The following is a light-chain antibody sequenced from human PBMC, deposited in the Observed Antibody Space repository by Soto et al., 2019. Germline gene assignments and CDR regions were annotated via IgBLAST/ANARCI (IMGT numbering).Light chain of an antibody. V-gene: IGKV3-20*01. CDR3: QQYGSSPT. J-gene: IGKJ4*01. CDR1: QSVSSSY. Sequence: EIVLTQPPGTLSLSPAERATLSCRASQSVSSSYLAWYQQKPGQAPRLLIYGASSRATGIPDRFSGSGSGTDFTLTISRLEPEDFAVYYCQQYGSSPTFGGGTKVDIK. CDR2: GAS.